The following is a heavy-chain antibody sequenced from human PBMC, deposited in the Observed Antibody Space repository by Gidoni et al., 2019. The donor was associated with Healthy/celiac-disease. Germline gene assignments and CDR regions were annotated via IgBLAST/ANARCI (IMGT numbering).Heavy chain of an antibody. CDR2: IYYSGST. J-gene: IGHJ6*02. CDR3: ARAEAARLYYYYGMDV. D-gene: IGHD6-6*01. CDR1: GGSISSYY. V-gene: IGHV4-59*01. Sequence: GGSISSYYWSWIRQPPGKGLEWIGYIYYSGSTNYNPSLKSRVTISVDTSKNQFSLKLSSVTAADTAVYYCARAEAARLYYYYGMDVWGQGTTVTVSS.